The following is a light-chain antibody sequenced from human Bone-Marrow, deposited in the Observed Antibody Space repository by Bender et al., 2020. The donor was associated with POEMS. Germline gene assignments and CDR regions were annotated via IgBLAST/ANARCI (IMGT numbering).Light chain of an antibody. Sequence: QSVLTQPPSASGTPGQRVTISCSGSSSNIGTNPVNWYQQLPGTAPTPLIYINNQRPSGVPDRFSGSKSGTSASLAISGLQSEDEADYYCAAWEDSLNGWVFGGGTKLTVL. J-gene: IGLJ3*02. CDR3: AAWEDSLNGWV. CDR2: INN. CDR1: SSNIGTNP. V-gene: IGLV1-44*01.